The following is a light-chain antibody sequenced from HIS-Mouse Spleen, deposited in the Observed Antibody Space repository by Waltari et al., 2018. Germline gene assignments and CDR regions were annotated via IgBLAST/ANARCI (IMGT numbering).Light chain of an antibody. CDR3: QSYDSSNLV. CDR2: EHN. V-gene: IGLV6-57*04. CDR1: SGSIASNY. J-gene: IGLJ3*02. Sequence: NFMLTQPHSVSESPGKTVTISCTRSSGSIASNYVQWYQQRPGSAPTTVIYEHNQRPSGGPHPFSVSIDSSSNSASLTISGLKTEDEADYYCQSYDSSNLVFGGGTKLTVL.